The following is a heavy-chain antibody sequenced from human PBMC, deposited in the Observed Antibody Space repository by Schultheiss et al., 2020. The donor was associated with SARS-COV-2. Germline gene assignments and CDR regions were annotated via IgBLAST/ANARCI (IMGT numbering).Heavy chain of an antibody. CDR2: MNPNSGNT. J-gene: IGHJ3*02. CDR1: GYTFTSYD. V-gene: IGHV1-8*01. CDR3: ARHLVDTAMNDAFDI. D-gene: IGHD5-18*01. Sequence: GGSLRLSCKASGYTFTSYDINWVRQATGQGLEWMGWMNPNSGNTGYAQKFQGRVTMTRNTSISTAYMELSSLRSEDTAVYYCARHLVDTAMNDAFDIWGQGTMVTVSS.